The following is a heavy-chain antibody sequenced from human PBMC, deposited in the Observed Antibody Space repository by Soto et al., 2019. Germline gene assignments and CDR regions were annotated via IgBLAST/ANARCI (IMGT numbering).Heavy chain of an antibody. V-gene: IGHV1-69*12. CDR3: ARENPGGATGGGAFDI. D-gene: IGHD1-26*01. CDR2: IIPIFGSA. Sequence: QVQLVQSGAEVKKPGSSVKVSCKASGGTFSSYAISWVRQAPGQGLEWMGGIIPIFGSANYAQKFQGRVTITADESTSTPYMELSSLRSEDTAVYYCARENPGGATGGGAFDIWGQGTMVTVSS. CDR1: GGTFSSYA. J-gene: IGHJ3*02.